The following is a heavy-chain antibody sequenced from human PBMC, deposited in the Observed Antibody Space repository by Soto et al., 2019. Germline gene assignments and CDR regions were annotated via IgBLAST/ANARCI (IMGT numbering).Heavy chain of an antibody. CDR1: GGTFSSYA. D-gene: IGHD5-18*01. Sequence: SVKVSCKASGGTFSSYAISWVRQAPGQGLEWMGGIIPIFGTANYAQKFQGRVTITADESTSTAYMELSSLRSEDTAVYYCARESGYSYGYQGHWFDPWGQGTLVTAPQ. J-gene: IGHJ5*02. V-gene: IGHV1-69*13. CDR2: IIPIFGTA. CDR3: ARESGYSYGYQGHWFDP.